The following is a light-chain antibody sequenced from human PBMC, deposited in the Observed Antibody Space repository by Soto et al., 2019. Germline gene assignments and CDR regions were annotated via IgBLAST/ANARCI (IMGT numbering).Light chain of an antibody. Sequence: QSVLTQPASVSGSPGQSITISCTGASNDVSGYKYVSWYQHHPGQAPQLMIYEVSTRPSGISNRFSGSKSGNAASLTISGLQAEDEADYYCSSYTGRSTLLFGGGTKVT. CDR1: SNDVSGYKY. CDR2: EVS. V-gene: IGLV2-14*01. J-gene: IGLJ2*01. CDR3: SSYTGRSTLL.